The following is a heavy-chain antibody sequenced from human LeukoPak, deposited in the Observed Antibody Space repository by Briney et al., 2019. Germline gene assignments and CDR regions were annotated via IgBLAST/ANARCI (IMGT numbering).Heavy chain of an antibody. V-gene: IGHV4-34*01. D-gene: IGHD6-6*01. CDR1: GGSFSGYY. Sequence: SETLSPTCAVYGGSFSGYYWSWIRQPPGKGLEWIGEINHSGSTNYNPSLKSRVTISVDTSKNQFSLKLSSVTAADTAVYYCARAVYGIAARPNTYYYYYYMDVWGKGTTVTVSS. J-gene: IGHJ6*03. CDR3: ARAVYGIAARPNTYYYYYYMDV. CDR2: INHSGST.